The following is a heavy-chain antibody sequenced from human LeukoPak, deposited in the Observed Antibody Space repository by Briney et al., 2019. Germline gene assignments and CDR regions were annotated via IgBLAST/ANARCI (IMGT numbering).Heavy chain of an antibody. CDR2: ISGSGGST. J-gene: IGHJ4*02. CDR1: GFTFSSYA. CDR3: AKEHPKLLWFGESLDY. D-gene: IGHD3-10*01. Sequence: PGGSLRLSCAASGFTFSSYAMSWVRQAPGKGLEWVSAISGSGGSTYYADSVKGRFSISRDNSKNSLYLQMNNLRAEDTAVYYCAKEHPKLLWFGESLDYWGQGTLVTVSS. V-gene: IGHV3-23*01.